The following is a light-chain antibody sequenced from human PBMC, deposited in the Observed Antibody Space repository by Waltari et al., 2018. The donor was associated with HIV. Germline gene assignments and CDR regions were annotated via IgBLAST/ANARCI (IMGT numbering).Light chain of an antibody. Sequence: DIQMTQSPSSVSAPVGGAVSISCRASQNIGRTLAWYQLKPGKAPRLLIYEASRLDDGVPTRFKGIGSKSNFTFDITNLQPEDFGIYVCQQAKSFPRTFAGGTSVE. V-gene: IGKV1-12*01. CDR2: EAS. CDR3: QQAKSFPRT. J-gene: IGKJ4*01. CDR1: QNIGRT.